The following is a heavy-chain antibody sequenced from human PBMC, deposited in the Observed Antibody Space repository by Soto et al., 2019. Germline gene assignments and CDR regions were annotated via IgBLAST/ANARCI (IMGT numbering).Heavy chain of an antibody. D-gene: IGHD4-17*01. CDR2: ISSSDSTI. CDR1: GFTFSDYY. CDR3: ARTVHDYGAYNWFDP. V-gene: IGHV3-11*01. J-gene: IGHJ5*02. Sequence: GGSLRLSCAASGFTFSDYYMSWIRQAPGKGLEWVSYISSSDSTIYYADSVKGRFTISRDNAKNSLYLQMNSLRAEDTAVYSCARTVHDYGAYNWFDPWGQGTLVTVSS.